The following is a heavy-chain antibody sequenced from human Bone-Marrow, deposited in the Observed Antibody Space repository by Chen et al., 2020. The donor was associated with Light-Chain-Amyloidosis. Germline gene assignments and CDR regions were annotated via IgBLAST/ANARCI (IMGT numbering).Heavy chain of an antibody. CDR1: GGSLTSLGHY. CDR2: VYHAGST. CDR3: ARNCTSEIRGGWFDP. D-gene: IGHD2-8*01. J-gene: IGHJ5*02. Sequence: QLQLQEAGPGLVKPSETLSLPCTITGGSLTSLGHYWCWFRQPPGKGLEWVATVYHAGSTYYNPALKNRVLISVDTSRNQFSLKLASVTASDTAVYFCARNCTSEIRGGWFDPWGPGTLVTVSS. V-gene: IGHV4-39*01.